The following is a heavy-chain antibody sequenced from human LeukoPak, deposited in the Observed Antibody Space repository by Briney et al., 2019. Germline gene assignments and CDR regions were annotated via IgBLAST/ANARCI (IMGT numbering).Heavy chain of an antibody. J-gene: IGHJ4*02. Sequence: PGRSLRLSCAASGFTFSSYGMHWVRQAPGKGLEWVAVISYDGSNKYYADSVKGRFTTSRDNSKNTLYLQMNSLRAEDTAVYYCANGPYYYDSSGYHSATGVFGYWGQGTLVTVSS. V-gene: IGHV3-30*18. CDR2: ISYDGSNK. CDR1: GFTFSSYG. CDR3: ANGPYYYDSSGYHSATGVFGY. D-gene: IGHD3-22*01.